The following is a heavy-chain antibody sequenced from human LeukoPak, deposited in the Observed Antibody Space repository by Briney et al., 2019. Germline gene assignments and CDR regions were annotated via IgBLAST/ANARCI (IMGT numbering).Heavy chain of an antibody. CDR3: ARLGIVNCYYYYMDV. D-gene: IGHD2-15*01. V-gene: IGHV1-2*02. CDR1: GYTFTGYY. CDR2: INPNSGGT. Sequence: ASVKVSCKASGYTFTGYYTHWVRQAPGQGLEWMGWINPNSGGTNYAQKFQGRVTMTRDTSISTAYMELSRLRSDDTAVYYCARLGIVNCYYYYMDVWGKGTTVTVSS. J-gene: IGHJ6*03.